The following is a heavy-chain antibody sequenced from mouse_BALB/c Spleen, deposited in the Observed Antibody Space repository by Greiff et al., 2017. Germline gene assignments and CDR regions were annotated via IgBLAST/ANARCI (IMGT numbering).Heavy chain of an antibody. Sequence: VKLVESGPSLVQPSQSLSITCTVSGFSLTSYGVHWVRQSPGKGLEWLGVIWRGGSTDYNAAFMSRLSITKDNSKSQVFFKMNSLQADDTAIYYCAKGDYGYRLFAYWGQGTLVTVSA. V-gene: IGHV2-5-1*01. CDR3: AKGDYGYRLFAY. D-gene: IGHD1-2*01. J-gene: IGHJ3*01. CDR1: GFSLTSYG. CDR2: IWRGGST.